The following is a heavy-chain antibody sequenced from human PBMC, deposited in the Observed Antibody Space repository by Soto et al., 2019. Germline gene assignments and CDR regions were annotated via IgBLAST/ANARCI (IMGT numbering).Heavy chain of an antibody. J-gene: IGHJ5*02. CDR1: GFTYSSND. V-gene: IGHV3-23*01. CDR3: VKNRGNYDA. Sequence: GGSLRLSCAASGFTYSSNDMTWVRQAPGKGPECVSTITGRGSTSYIDSVKGGFIISRDNSMNMLYLEMNSLRVEDTALYYCVKNRGNYDAWGQGTLVTVSS. D-gene: IGHD1-7*01. CDR2: ITGRGST.